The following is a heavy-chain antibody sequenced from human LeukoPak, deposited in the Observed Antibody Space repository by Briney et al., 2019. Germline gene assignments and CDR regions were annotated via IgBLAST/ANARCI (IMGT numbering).Heavy chain of an antibody. CDR1: GYSISSGYY. CDR3: ARVPGPNWFDP. V-gene: IGHV4-38-2*02. Sequence: SETLSLTCTVSGYSISSGYYWGWIRQPPGKGLKWIGSIYQSGSTYYNPSLKSRVTISVDTSKNQFSLRLSSVTAADTAVYFCARVPGPNWFDPWGQGTLVTVSS. J-gene: IGHJ5*02. CDR2: IYQSGST.